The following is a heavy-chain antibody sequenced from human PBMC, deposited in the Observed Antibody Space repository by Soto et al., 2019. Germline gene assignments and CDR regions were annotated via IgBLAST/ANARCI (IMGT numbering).Heavy chain of an antibody. D-gene: IGHD7-27*01. CDR1: GDSMATGGHY. J-gene: IGHJ4*02. V-gene: IGHV4-31*02. CDR2: IYYSGAT. CDR3: ARDKDLEPTVWGY. Sequence: QVHLQESGPGLVRPSETLSLSCSVSGDSMATGGHYYKWIRHLPGKGLEWIGYIYYSGATHYSPSLRPRATISIDTSKNQFSLILISLTAADTALYFCARDKDLEPTVWGYWGQGIQVTVSS.